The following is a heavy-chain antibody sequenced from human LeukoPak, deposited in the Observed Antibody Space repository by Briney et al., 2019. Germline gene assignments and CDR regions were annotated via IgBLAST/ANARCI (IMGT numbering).Heavy chain of an antibody. CDR3: ARVGYDRSGYNAFDI. V-gene: IGHV3-30*02. Sequence: GGSLRLSCAASGFTFSSYGMHWVRQAPGKGLEWVAFIRYDGSNKYYTDSVKGRFTISRDNSKNTLYLQMNSLRAEDTAVYYCARVGYDRSGYNAFDIWGQGTMVTVSS. CDR1: GFTFSSYG. D-gene: IGHD3-22*01. J-gene: IGHJ3*02. CDR2: IRYDGSNK.